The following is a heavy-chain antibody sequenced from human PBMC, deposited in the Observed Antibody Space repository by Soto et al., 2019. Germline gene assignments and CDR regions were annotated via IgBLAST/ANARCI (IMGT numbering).Heavy chain of an antibody. V-gene: IGHV3-30-3*01. CDR3: ARGYEWSPDY. CDR2: ISYDGSNK. Sequence: VRLSCAASGFTFSSYAMHWVRQAPGKGLEWVAVISYDGSNKYYADSVKGRFTISRDNSKNTLYLQMNSLRAEDTAVYYCARGYEWSPDYWGQGTLVTVSS. D-gene: IGHD3-3*01. CDR1: GFTFSSYA. J-gene: IGHJ4*02.